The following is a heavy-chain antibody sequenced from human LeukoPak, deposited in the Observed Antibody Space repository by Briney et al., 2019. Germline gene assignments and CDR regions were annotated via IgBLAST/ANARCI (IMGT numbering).Heavy chain of an antibody. J-gene: IGHJ6*03. CDR1: GFTFSSYA. Sequence: PGGSLRLSCAASGFTFSSYAMHWVRQAPGKGLEYVSAISSSGGSTYYANSVKGIFTISRDNSKNTLYLQMGSQRAEDMAVYYCARDPPNYDSLTGYYYYYYMDVWGKGTTVTVSS. CDR3: ARDPPNYDSLTGYYYYYYMDV. D-gene: IGHD3-9*01. CDR2: ISSSGGST. V-gene: IGHV3-64*01.